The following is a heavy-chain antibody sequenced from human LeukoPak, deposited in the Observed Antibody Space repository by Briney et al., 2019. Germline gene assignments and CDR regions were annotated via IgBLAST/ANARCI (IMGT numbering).Heavy chain of an antibody. CDR3: ARQSLGSYYYGMDV. J-gene: IGHJ6*02. CDR1: GGSISSGGYS. D-gene: IGHD3-10*01. CDR2: IYHSGST. V-gene: IGHV4-30-2*01. Sequence: PSQTLSLTCAVSGGSISSGGYSWSWIRQPPGKGLEWIGYIYHSGSTYYNPSLKSRVTISVDRSKNQFSLKLSSVTAAGTAVYYCARQSLGSYYYGMDVWGQGTTVTVSS.